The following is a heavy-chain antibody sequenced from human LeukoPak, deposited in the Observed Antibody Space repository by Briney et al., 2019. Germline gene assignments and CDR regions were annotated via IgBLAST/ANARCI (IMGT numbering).Heavy chain of an antibody. D-gene: IGHD4-17*01. CDR1: GGSISSGDYY. J-gene: IGHJ4*02. CDR3: VSLKKNGENYFDN. CDR2: IYYSGST. V-gene: IGHV4-31*03. Sequence: SQTLSLTCTVSGGSISSGDYYWSWIRQPPGKGLEWIGYIYYSGSTKYNPSLKSRVTISVDTSKNQFSLKVSSVTAADTAVYSCVSLKKNGENYFDNWGQGTLVTVSS.